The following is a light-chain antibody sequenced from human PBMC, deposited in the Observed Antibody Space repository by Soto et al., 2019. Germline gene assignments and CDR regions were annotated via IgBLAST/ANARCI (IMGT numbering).Light chain of an antibody. Sequence: QSALTQPASVSGSPGQSITISCTGTSSDVGNYNYVSWYQHHPGEAPKLMIYDVSNRPSGVSDRFSGSKSGNTASLTISGLQAEDEADYYCCSYTTSSTRVFGGGTQLTVL. CDR3: CSYTTSSTRV. J-gene: IGLJ2*01. CDR1: SSDVGNYNY. V-gene: IGLV2-14*03. CDR2: DVS.